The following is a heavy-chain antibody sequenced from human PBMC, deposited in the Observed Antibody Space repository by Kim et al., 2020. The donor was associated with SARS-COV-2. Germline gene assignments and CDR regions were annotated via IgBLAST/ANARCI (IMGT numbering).Heavy chain of an antibody. D-gene: IGHD3-10*01. Sequence: GESLTISCKGSGYRFASYWIGRVRQMPGKGLEWMAIIHPGDSNTRYSPSFQGQVNVSADNSDSTAHVKWSSLKASDTAMYYCARHRPGTGNFDIWGQGTMVTVSS. CDR1: GYRFASYW. V-gene: IGHV5-51*01. J-gene: IGHJ3*02. CDR2: IHPGDSNT. CDR3: ARHRPGTGNFDI.